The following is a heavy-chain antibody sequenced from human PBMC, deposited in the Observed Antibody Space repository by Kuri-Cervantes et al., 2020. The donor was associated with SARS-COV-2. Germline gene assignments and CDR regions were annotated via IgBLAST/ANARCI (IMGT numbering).Heavy chain of an antibody. V-gene: IGHV3-30-3*01. D-gene: IGHD3-3*01. CDR3: ARDQGLAYYDFWSGYSNDAFDI. J-gene: IGHJ3*02. Sequence: GESLKISCAASGFTFSSYAMHWVRQAPGKGLEWVAVISYDGSNKYYADSVKGRFTISRDNSKNTLYLQMNSLRAEDTAVYYCARDQGLAYYDFWSGYSNDAFDIWGQGTMVTASS. CDR1: GFTFSSYA. CDR2: ISYDGSNK.